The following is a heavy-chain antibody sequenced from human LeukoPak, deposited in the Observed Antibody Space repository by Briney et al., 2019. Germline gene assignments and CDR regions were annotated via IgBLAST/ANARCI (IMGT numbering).Heavy chain of an antibody. V-gene: IGHV1-18*01. Sequence: ASVKVSCKASGYTFTSYGISWVRQAPGQGLEWMGWISAYNGNTNYAQKLQGRVTMTTDTSTSTAYMELRSLRSDDTAVYYCASGVGSFGYYYMDVWGKGTTVTVSS. CDR3: ASGVGSFGYYYMDV. J-gene: IGHJ6*03. CDR2: ISAYNGNT. CDR1: GYTFTSYG. D-gene: IGHD3-10*01.